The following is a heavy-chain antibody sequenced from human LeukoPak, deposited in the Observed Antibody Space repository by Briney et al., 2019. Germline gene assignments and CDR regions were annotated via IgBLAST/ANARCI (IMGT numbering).Heavy chain of an antibody. CDR3: ARGRYCTNGVCYFHYYYYMDV. CDR2: INSDGSST. Sequence: GGSLRLSCAASGFTFSSYWMHWVRQAPGKGLVWVSRINSDGSSTSYADSVKGRFTISRDNAKNTLYLQMNSLRAEDTALYYCARGRYCTNGVCYFHYYYYMDVWGKGTTVTVSS. CDR1: GFTFSSYW. J-gene: IGHJ6*03. V-gene: IGHV3-74*01. D-gene: IGHD2-8*01.